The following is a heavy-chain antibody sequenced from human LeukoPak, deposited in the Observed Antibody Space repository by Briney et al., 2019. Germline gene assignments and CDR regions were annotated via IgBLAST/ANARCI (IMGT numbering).Heavy chain of an antibody. J-gene: IGHJ4*02. Sequence: GGSLRLSCVVSGFTSSDHYIDWARQAPGKGLEWVGRIRNKVNSYTTEYAASVKDRFTISRDDSKNSVWLQMNSLKTEDSAVYYCATSNSNGLSLFDYWGQGTLVTVSS. CDR3: ATSNSNGLSLFDY. D-gene: IGHD6-25*01. CDR1: GFTSSDHY. CDR2: IRNKVNSYTT. V-gene: IGHV3-72*01.